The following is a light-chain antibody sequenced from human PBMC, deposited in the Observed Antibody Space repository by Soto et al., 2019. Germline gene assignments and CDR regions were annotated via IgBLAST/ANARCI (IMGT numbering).Light chain of an antibody. CDR1: QSVSKWY. CDR2: GTS. Sequence: ILLTPSPCTLSFSPGEIATLSCMASQSVSKWYVAWYQVKPGQAPRLLIYGTSSRATGIPDRFSGSGSGTDFTLTITRLEPEDFAVYYCQQYGSSPLTFGGGTKVDIK. CDR3: QQYGSSPLT. J-gene: IGKJ4*01. V-gene: IGKV3-20*01.